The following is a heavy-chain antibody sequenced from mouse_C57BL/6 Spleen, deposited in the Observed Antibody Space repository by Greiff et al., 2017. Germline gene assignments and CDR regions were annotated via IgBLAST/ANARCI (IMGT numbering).Heavy chain of an antibody. CDR1: GYTFTSYW. Sequence: QVQLKQPGAELVKPGASVKVSCKASGYTFTSYWMHWVKQRPGQGLEWIGRIHPSDSDTNYNQKFKGKATLTVDKSSSTAYMQLSSLTSEDSAVYYCAIPYYDNIAAMDYWGQGTSVTVSS. CDR2: IHPSDSDT. V-gene: IGHV1-74*01. D-gene: IGHD2-10*01. CDR3: AIPYYDNIAAMDY. J-gene: IGHJ4*01.